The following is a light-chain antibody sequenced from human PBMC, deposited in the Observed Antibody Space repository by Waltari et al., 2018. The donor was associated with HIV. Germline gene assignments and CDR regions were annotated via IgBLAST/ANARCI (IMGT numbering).Light chain of an antibody. CDR2: GKN. Sequence: SSDLTHDPAVSVALGQTVNITCHGDRLRSSYEIGYQQKPGQGPLLVVYGKNNRPAGIPDRFSGSSSGNTASLTITGAQAEDEADYYCNSRDTSGNHVVFGGGTKLTVL. CDR1: RLRSSY. J-gene: IGLJ3*02. V-gene: IGLV3-19*01. CDR3: NSRDTSGNHVV.